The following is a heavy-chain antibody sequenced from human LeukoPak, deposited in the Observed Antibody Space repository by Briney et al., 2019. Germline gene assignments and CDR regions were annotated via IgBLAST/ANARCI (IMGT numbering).Heavy chain of an antibody. D-gene: IGHD5-24*01. CDR3: ARSNNYGFDY. Sequence: QPGGSLRPSCAASGFTFRSYWMHWVRQAPGKGLVWVSHINGDGGTTTYADSVKGRFTISRDNAKNTLYLQMNSLRAEDTAVFYCARSNNYGFDYWGQGTLVTVSS. J-gene: IGHJ4*02. CDR2: INGDGGTT. V-gene: IGHV3-74*03. CDR1: GFTFRSYW.